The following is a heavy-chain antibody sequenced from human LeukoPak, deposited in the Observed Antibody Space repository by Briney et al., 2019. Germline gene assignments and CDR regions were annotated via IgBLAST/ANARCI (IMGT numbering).Heavy chain of an antibody. CDR3: ARDKVGYCSSTSCQGYYYYGMDV. Sequence: GGSLRLSCAASGFTFSSYEMNWVRQAPGKGLEWVSYISSSGSTIYYADSVKGRFTISRDNAKNSLYLQMNSLRAGDTAVYYCARDKVGYCSSTSCQGYYYYGMDVWGQGTTVTVSS. V-gene: IGHV3-48*03. CDR2: ISSSGSTI. D-gene: IGHD2-2*01. J-gene: IGHJ6*02. CDR1: GFTFSSYE.